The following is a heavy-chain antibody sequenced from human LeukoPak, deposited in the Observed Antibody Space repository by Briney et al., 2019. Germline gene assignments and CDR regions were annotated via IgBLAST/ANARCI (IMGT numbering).Heavy chain of an antibody. J-gene: IGHJ6*02. D-gene: IGHD6-6*01. CDR3: ARVFEYSSSYYYYYGMDV. CDR1: GGSISSYY. V-gene: IGHV4-4*07. Sequence: SETLSLTCTVSGGSISSYYWSWIRQPAGQGLEWIGRIYTSGSTNYNPSLKSRVTMSVDTSKNQFSLKLSSVTAADTAVYYCARVFEYSSSYYYYYGMDVWGQGTTVTVSS. CDR2: IYTSGST.